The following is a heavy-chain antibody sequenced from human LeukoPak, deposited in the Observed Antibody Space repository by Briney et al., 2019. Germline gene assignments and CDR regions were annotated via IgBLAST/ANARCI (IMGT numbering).Heavy chain of an antibody. CDR2: FDPEDGET. CDR3: AADYYDSSGYYSPIVY. Sequence: ASVKDSLTVTGYTLTELSMHWVRQAPGKGLEWMGGFDPEDGETIYAQKFQGRVTMNEDTSTDTAYMELSSLRSEDTAVYYCAADYYDSSGYYSPIVYWGQGTLVTVSS. D-gene: IGHD3-22*01. V-gene: IGHV1-24*01. J-gene: IGHJ4*02. CDR1: GYTLTELS.